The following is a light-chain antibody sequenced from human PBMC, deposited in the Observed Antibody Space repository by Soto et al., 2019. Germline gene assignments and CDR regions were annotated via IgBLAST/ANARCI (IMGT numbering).Light chain of an antibody. CDR3: SSYTSSSTPV. V-gene: IGLV2-14*01. CDR1: SSDVGGYNY. J-gene: IGLJ1*01. CDR2: EVS. Sequence: QSALTQPASVSGSPGQSIAISCTGTSSDVGGYNYVSWYQQHPGKAPKLMIYEVSNRPSGVSNRFSGSKSGNTASLTISGLQAEDEAEYYCSSYTSSSTPVFGTGTKVTLL.